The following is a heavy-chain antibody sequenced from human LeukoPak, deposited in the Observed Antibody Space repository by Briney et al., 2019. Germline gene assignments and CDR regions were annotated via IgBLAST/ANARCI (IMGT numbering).Heavy chain of an antibody. D-gene: IGHD3-16*01. Sequence: GGSLRLSCTASGFTFSNYAMSWVRQASGKGLEWVTGISGSGNLKYHPDSVKGRFTISRDNSKNTLFLRMNSLRVEDTAVYYCARDDHVYDVWGQGTMVTVSS. V-gene: IGHV3-23*01. CDR1: GFTFSNYA. CDR3: ARDDHVYDV. CDR2: ISGSGNLK. J-gene: IGHJ3*01.